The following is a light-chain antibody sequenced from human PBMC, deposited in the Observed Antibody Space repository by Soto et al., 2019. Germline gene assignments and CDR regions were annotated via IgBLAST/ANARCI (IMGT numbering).Light chain of an antibody. Sequence: EVVLTQSPGTLSLSPGARATLSCRASQSVNDNHLAWYQQKGGQAPRLLIYGASTRATGVPERFSGSGFGAAYSLIITRLEPEDFALDYCQLYGGSPPRGTFGAGTTVEI. CDR2: GAS. V-gene: IGKV3-20*01. CDR1: QSVNDNH. CDR3: QLYGGSPPRGT. J-gene: IGKJ4*01.